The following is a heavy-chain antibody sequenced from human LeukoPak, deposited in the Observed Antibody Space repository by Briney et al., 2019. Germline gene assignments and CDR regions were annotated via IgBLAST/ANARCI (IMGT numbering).Heavy chain of an antibody. CDR3: AREFSDSSGFGGAFDI. CDR2: ISAYNGNT. D-gene: IGHD3-22*01. Sequence: GASVKVSCKASGYTFTSYGISWVRQAPGQGLEWMGWISAYNGNTNYAQKLQGRVTMTTDTSTSTAYMELRSLRSDDTAVYYCAREFSDSSGFGGAFDIWGQGTMVTVSS. CDR1: GYTFTSYG. V-gene: IGHV1-18*01. J-gene: IGHJ3*02.